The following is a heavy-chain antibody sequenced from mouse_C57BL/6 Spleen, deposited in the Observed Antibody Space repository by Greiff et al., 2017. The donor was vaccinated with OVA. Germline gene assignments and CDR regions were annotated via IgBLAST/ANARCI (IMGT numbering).Heavy chain of an antibody. CDR3: AREGGSPYYAMDY. D-gene: IGHD1-1*01. CDR1: GYSITSGYY. J-gene: IGHJ4*01. CDR2: ISYDGSN. V-gene: IGHV3-6*01. Sequence: EVKLVESGPGLVKPSQSLSLTCSVTGYSITSGYYWNWIRQFPGNKLEWMGYISYDGSNNYNPSLKNRISITRDTYKNQFFLKLNSVTTEDTATYYCAREGGSPYYAMDYWGQGTSVTVSS.